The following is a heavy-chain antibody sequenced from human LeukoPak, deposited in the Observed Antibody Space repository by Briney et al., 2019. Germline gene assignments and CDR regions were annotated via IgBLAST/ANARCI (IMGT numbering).Heavy chain of an antibody. J-gene: IGHJ2*01. CDR1: GFTFSSYA. D-gene: IGHD3-3*01. V-gene: IGHV4-39*01. Sequence: GSLRLSCAASGFTFSSYAMSWVRQAPGKGLEWIGSIYYSGSTYYNPSLKSRVTISVDTSKNQFSLKLSSVTAADTAVYYCARTRVRFLEWLNWYFDLWGRGTLVTVSS. CDR2: IYYSGST. CDR3: ARTRVRFLEWLNWYFDL.